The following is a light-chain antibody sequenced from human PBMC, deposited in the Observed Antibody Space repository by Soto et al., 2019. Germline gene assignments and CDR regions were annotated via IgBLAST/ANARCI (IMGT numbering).Light chain of an antibody. J-gene: IGKJ1*01. CDR3: QQYNSYSTAT. CDR2: DAS. Sequence: DIQMTQSPSYVSASVGDRVTITCRASQGISRWLAWHQQKPGKAPKLLIFDASTLESGVPSRFSGRGSETEFTLTISSLQPDDFATYYCQQYNSYSTATFGQGTKV. V-gene: IGKV1-5*01. CDR1: QGISRW.